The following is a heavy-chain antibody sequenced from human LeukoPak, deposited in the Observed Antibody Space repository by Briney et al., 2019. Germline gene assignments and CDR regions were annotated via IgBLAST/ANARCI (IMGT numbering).Heavy chain of an antibody. Sequence: ASVKVSCKASGYTFTSYDINWVRQATGQGLEWMGWMNPNSGNTGYAQEFQGRVTMTRNTSISTAYMELSSLRSEDTAVYYCARDRYCSSTSCYFYYYYGMDVWGQGTTVTVSS. CDR2: MNPNSGNT. CDR3: ARDRYCSSTSCYFYYYYGMDV. V-gene: IGHV1-8*01. CDR1: GYTFTSYD. D-gene: IGHD2-2*01. J-gene: IGHJ6*02.